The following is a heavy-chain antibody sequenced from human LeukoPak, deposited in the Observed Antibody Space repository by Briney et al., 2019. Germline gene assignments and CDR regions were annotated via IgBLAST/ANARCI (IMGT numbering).Heavy chain of an antibody. CDR2: IRYDGSNK. CDR1: GFTFSDYY. CDR3: ANWFDP. Sequence: PGGPLRLSCAASGFTFSDYYMSWIRQAPGKGLEWVAFIRYDGSNKYYADSVKGRFTISRDNSKNTLYLQMNSLRAEDTAVYYCANWFDPWGQGTLVTVSS. V-gene: IGHV3-30*02. J-gene: IGHJ5*02.